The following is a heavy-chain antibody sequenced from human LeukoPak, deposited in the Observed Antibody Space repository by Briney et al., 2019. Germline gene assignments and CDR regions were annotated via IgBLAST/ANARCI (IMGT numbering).Heavy chain of an antibody. CDR3: ARMAGAIFGGGFDY. Sequence: GGSLRLSCAASGFTFSSYEMNWVRQAPGKGLEWVSYISSSGSTIYYADSVKGRFTISRDNAKNSLYLRMNSLRAEDTAVYYCARMAGAIFGGGFDYWGQGTLVTVSS. D-gene: IGHD3-3*01. CDR1: GFTFSSYE. V-gene: IGHV3-48*03. CDR2: ISSSGSTI. J-gene: IGHJ4*02.